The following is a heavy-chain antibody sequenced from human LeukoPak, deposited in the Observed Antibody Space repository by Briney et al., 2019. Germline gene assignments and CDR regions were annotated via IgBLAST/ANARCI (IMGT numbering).Heavy chain of an antibody. D-gene: IGHD5-18*01. CDR3: AKDDFKEDTGPEYFQH. CDR1: GFTFSSYA. CDR2: ISGSGGST. V-gene: IGHV3-23*01. J-gene: IGHJ1*01. Sequence: PGGPLRLSCAASGFTFSSYAMSWVRQAPGKGLEWVSAISGSGGSTYYADSVKGRFTISRDNSKNTLYLQMNSLRAEDTAVYYCAKDDFKEDTGPEYFQHWGQGTLVTVSS.